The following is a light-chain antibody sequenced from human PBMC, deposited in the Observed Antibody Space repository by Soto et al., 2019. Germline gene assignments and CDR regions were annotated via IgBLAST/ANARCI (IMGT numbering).Light chain of an antibody. CDR3: QQYDSTPLT. J-gene: IGKJ4*01. CDR1: QRVLYSSNTKNY. Sequence: DIVMTQSPDSLAVSLGERSTINCKSSQRVLYSSNTKNYLAWYQQKPGQPPKLLIYWASTRESGVPDRFSDSGSGTDFTLTISSLKAEDVAVYYCQQYDSTPLTFCGGTKVEIK. V-gene: IGKV4-1*01. CDR2: WAS.